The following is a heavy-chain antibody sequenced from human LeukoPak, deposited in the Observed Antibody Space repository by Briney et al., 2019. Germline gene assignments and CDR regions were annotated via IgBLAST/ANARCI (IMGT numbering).Heavy chain of an antibody. Sequence: GGSLRLSCAASGFTFDDYAMHWVRQAPGRGLEWVSGISWNSGSIGYADSVKGRFTISRDNAKNSLYLQMNSLRAEDTALYYCAKDMAGDSILGAFDIWGQGTMVTVSS. CDR3: AKDMAGDSILGAFDI. D-gene: IGHD3-22*01. J-gene: IGHJ3*02. V-gene: IGHV3-9*01. CDR2: ISWNSGSI. CDR1: GFTFDDYA.